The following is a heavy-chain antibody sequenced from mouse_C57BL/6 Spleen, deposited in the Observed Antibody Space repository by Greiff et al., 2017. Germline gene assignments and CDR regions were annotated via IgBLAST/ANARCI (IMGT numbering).Heavy chain of an antibody. V-gene: IGHV1-26*01. J-gene: IGHJ2*01. Sequence: EVQLQQSGPELVKPGASVKISCKASGYTFTDYYMNWVKQSHGKSLEWIGDINPNNGGTSYNQKFTGKATLTVDKSSSTAYMELRSLTSEDSAVYYCATPGYYMDYWGKGTTLTVSS. CDR2: INPNNGGT. CDR1: GYTFTDYY. CDR3: ATPGYYMDY.